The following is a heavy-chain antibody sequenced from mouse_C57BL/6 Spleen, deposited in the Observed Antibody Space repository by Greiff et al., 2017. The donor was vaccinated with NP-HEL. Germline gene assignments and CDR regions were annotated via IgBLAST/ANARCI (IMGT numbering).Heavy chain of an antibody. D-gene: IGHD4-1*01. CDR3: TAGTWYFDG. CDR1: GFTFSNYW. Sequence: EVKVEESGGGLVQPGGSMKLSCVASGFTFSNYWMNWVRQSPEKGLEWVAQIRLKSDNYATHYAESVKGRFTISRDDSKSSVYLQMNNLRAEDTGIYYCTAGTWYFDGWGTGTTVTVSS. J-gene: IGHJ1*03. CDR2: IRLKSDNYAT. V-gene: IGHV6-3*01.